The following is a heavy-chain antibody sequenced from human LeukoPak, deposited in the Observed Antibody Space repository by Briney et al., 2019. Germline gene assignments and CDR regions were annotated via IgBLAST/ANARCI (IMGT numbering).Heavy chain of an antibody. CDR1: GCSINSGFYS. CDR3: ARDLTSQNGYSTVFDY. Sequence: PSETLSLTCTVSGCSINSGFYSWSWIRQPAGKALECIGRIYTSGSTNYNPSFMSPVTISLHRSKNQFSLNLSSVTAADTAVYYCARDLTSQNGYSTVFDYWGQGTLVTVSS. CDR2: IYTSGST. V-gene: IGHV4-61*02. J-gene: IGHJ4*02. D-gene: IGHD5-24*01.